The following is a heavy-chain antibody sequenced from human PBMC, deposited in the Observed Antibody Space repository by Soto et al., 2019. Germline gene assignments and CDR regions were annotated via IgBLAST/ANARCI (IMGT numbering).Heavy chain of an antibody. D-gene: IGHD6-19*01. CDR1: GGSISSGDYY. CDR2: IYYTGST. CDR3: ARVVRSAWYSFDS. J-gene: IGHJ4*02. V-gene: IGHV4-31*11. Sequence: QVQLQESGPGLVRPSQTLSLTCAVSGGSISSGDYYWTWIRQHPGKGLEWIGYIYYTGSTDYNPSLKSRVTISVDPSKTQFSLTLNSVTAADTAVYYGARVVRSAWYSFDSWGQGSLVTVSS.